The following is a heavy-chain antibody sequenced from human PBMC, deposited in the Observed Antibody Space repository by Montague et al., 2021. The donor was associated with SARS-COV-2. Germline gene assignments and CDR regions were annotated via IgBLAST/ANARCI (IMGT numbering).Heavy chain of an antibody. CDR2: IDWDGDK. CDR3: ARGPSDTYYYNGMDV. J-gene: IGHJ6*02. CDR1: GFSLSTSGMC. Sequence: VKPTQTLTLTCTFSGFSLSTSGMCMTWIRQPPGKALEWLARIDWDGDKYYNTSLKSRPTISKDTSKNLVVLTMTNMDPVDTATYYCARGPSDTYYYNGMDVWGRGTTVTVSS. V-gene: IGHV2-70*11.